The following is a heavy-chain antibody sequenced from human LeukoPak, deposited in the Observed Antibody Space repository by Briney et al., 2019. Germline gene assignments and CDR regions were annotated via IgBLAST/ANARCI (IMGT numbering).Heavy chain of an antibody. CDR2: VYATGTT. CDR1: SGSITGYY. J-gene: IGHJ4*02. Sequence: SETLSLTCTVSSGSITGYYWSWIRQPPGKGLEWIGYVYATGTTNYSPSLKTRATISIDTSKNQLSLTLTSVTAADTAVYYCARVGSGGAWFDFWGQGTLVSVSS. CDR3: ARVGSGGAWFDF. D-gene: IGHD6-19*01. V-gene: IGHV4-59*01.